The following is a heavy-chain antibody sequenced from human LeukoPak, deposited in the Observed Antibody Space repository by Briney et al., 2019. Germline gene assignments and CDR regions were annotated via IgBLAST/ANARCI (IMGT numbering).Heavy chain of an antibody. D-gene: IGHD3-10*01. CDR3: ARERPGSYSPFDY. Sequence: PGGSLRLSCAASGFTFSDYYMSWIRQAGKGLEWVSYISSSGYTIYYSDSVKGRFTISRDNAKNSLFLQMNSLRAEDTAVYYCARERPGSYSPFDYWGQGTLVTVSS. J-gene: IGHJ4*02. CDR1: GFTFSDYY. V-gene: IGHV3-11*01. CDR2: ISSSGYTI.